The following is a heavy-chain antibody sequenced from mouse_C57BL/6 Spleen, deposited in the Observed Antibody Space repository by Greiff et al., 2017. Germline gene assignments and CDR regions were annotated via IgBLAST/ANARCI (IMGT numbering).Heavy chain of an antibody. CDR3: ARGTGTYQAWFAY. CDR1: GYAFSSSW. V-gene: IGHV1-82*01. D-gene: IGHD4-1*01. J-gene: IGHJ3*01. Sequence: QVQLKESGPELVKPGASVKISCKASGYAFSSSWMNWVKQRPGKGLEWIGRIYPGDGDTNYNGKFKGKATLTADKSSSTAYMQLSSLTSEDSAVYFCARGTGTYQAWFAYWGQGTLVTVSA. CDR2: IYPGDGDT.